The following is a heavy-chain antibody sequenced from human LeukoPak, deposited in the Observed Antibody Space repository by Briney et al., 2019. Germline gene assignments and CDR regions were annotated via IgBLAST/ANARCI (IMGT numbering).Heavy chain of an antibody. J-gene: IGHJ4*02. Sequence: SETLSLTCTVSGDSISNYYWSWVRQPPGKGLEWIGNIYYSGTTSYNPSLKSRVTISVDTSKNQFSLKLSSVTAADTAAYYCARALYGGFDYWGQGTLVTVSS. CDR1: GDSISNYY. CDR2: IYYSGTT. CDR3: ARALYGGFDY. D-gene: IGHD2-2*02. V-gene: IGHV4-59*01.